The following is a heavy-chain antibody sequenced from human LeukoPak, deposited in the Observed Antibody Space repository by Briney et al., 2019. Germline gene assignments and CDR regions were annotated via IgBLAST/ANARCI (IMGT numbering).Heavy chain of an antibody. CDR3: TSRPTDGRG. CDR2: INAPGRT. CDR1: GLSVSKND. V-gene: IGHV3-53*01. Sequence: PGGSLRLSCVVSGLSVSKNDMNWVRQAPGKGLKWVSVINAPGRTKYADSVEGRFTISRDTSKNTLYLQMNSLRSEDTAVYYCTSRPTDGRGWGQGTLVIVSS. J-gene: IGHJ4*02. D-gene: IGHD2-15*01.